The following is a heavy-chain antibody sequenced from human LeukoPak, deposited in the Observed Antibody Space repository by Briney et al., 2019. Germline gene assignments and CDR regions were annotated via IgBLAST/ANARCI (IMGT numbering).Heavy chain of an antibody. Sequence: SETLSLTCTVSGVSISSYYWTWIRQPPGKGLEWIGYIYCSGSTNHNPSLKSRVTISVDTSKNQFSLKLSSVTAADTAVYYCASYADYRFDYWGQGTLVTVSS. CDR3: ASYADYRFDY. V-gene: IGHV4-59*01. J-gene: IGHJ4*02. CDR2: IYCSGST. D-gene: IGHD4-17*01. CDR1: GVSISSYY.